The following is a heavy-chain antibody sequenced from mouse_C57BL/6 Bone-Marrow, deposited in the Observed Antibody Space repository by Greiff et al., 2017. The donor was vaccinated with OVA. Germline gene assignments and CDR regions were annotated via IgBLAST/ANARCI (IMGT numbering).Heavy chain of an antibody. J-gene: IGHJ1*03. CDR1: GFPITSGYY. CDR2: ITHSGET. CDR3: AGARTGDWYFDV. V-gene: IGHV12-3*01. D-gene: IGHD4-1*01. Sequence: QVQLQQSGPGLVKPSQSLFLTCSITGFPITSGYYWIWIRQSPGKPLEWMGYITHSGETFYNPSLQSPISITRETSKNQFFLQLNSVTTEDTAMYYCAGARTGDWYFDVWGTGTTVTVSS.